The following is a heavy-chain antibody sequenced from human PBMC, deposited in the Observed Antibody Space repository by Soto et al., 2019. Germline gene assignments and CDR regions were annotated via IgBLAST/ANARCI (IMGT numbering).Heavy chain of an antibody. J-gene: IGHJ4*02. D-gene: IGHD1-26*01. CDR1: GFTFSSYA. CDR3: ARVEWELRGFDY. V-gene: IGHV3-30-3*01. CDR2: ISYDGSNK. Sequence: QVQLVESGGGVVQPGRSLRLSCAASGFTFSSYAMHWVRQAPGKGLEWVAVISYDGSNKYYADSVKGRFTISRDKSKNTLYLQMNSLRAEDTAVYYCARVEWELRGFDYWGQGTLVTVSS.